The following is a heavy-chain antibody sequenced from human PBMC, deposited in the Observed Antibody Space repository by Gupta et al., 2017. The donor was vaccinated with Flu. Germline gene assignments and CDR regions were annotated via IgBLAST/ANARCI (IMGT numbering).Heavy chain of an antibody. Sequence: EVQLVESGGGLVQVGGSLRLSCEASGFTFSTYDMHWVRQATGKGLEWVSGISTAGDTYYPDSVKGRFTISRENSKESLYLQINSLRAEDTAVYYCARGGLRSYYYGMDVWGQGTTVTVSS. D-gene: IGHD1-26*01. J-gene: IGHJ6*02. CDR2: ISTAGDT. CDR1: GFTFSTYD. CDR3: ARGGLRSYYYGMDV. V-gene: IGHV3-13*01.